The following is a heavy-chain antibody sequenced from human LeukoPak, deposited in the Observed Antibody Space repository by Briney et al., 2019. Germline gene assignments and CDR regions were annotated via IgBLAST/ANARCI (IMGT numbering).Heavy chain of an antibody. V-gene: IGHV1-69*01. Sequence: ASVKVSCKSSGGTFSNYTISWVRQAPGQGLEWIGGIIPILGSTSHAQKFQGRVTITVDESTSTAYMQLSSLRSEDTAVYYCARAAVYYYYMDVWGKGTTVTVSS. CDR1: GGTFSNYT. CDR2: IIPILGST. CDR3: ARAAVYYYYMDV. J-gene: IGHJ6*03.